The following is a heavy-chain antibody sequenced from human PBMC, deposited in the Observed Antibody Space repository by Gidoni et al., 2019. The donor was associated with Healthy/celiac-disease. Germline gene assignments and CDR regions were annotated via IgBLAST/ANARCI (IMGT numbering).Heavy chain of an antibody. CDR2: IWYDGSNK. CDR3: AREWLRLDYYYGMDV. J-gene: IGHJ6*02. Sequence: QVQLVASGGGVVQPGRSLRLSCAASGFTFSSYGMHWVRQAPGKGLEWVAVIWYDGSNKYYADSVKGRFTISRDNSKNTLYLQMNSLRAEDTAVYYCAREWLRLDYYYGMDVWGQGTTVTVSS. D-gene: IGHD5-12*01. V-gene: IGHV3-33*01. CDR1: GFTFSSYG.